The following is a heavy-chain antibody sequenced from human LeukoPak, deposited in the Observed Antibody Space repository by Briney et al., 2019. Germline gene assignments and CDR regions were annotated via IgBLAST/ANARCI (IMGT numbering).Heavy chain of an antibody. CDR1: GFTFSTYA. D-gene: IGHD4-17*01. Sequence: GGSLRLSCATSGFTFSTYAMSWVRQAPGKGLEWVSAISDSGGSTYYAESAKGRFTVSRDNSKNTLYMQMSTLRAEDTAVYYCVKTQTHFGDYRRDYWGQGTLVTVSS. J-gene: IGHJ4*02. CDR2: ISDSGGST. CDR3: VKTQTHFGDYRRDY. V-gene: IGHV3-23*01.